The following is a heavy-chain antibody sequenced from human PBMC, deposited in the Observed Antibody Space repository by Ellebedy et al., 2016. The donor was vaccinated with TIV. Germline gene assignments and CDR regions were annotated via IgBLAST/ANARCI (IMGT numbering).Heavy chain of an antibody. CDR1: GFTFSSYG. J-gene: IGHJ6*02. CDR2: IWYDGSNK. V-gene: IGHV3-33*01. Sequence: GGSLRLXXEASGFTFSSYGMHWVRQAPGKGLEWVAVIWYDGSNKYYADSVKGRFTISRDNSKNTLYLQMNSLRAEDTAVYYCAREPMVRGVIRRGYAMDVWGQGTTVTVSS. D-gene: IGHD3-10*01. CDR3: AREPMVRGVIRRGYAMDV.